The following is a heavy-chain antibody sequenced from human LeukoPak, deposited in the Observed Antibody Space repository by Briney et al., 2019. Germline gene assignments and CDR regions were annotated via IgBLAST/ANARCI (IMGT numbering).Heavy chain of an antibody. CDR2: INSDGSST. J-gene: IGHJ4*02. V-gene: IGHV3-74*01. CDR1: GFTFSSYW. Sequence: GGSLRLSCAASGFTFSSYWMHWVRQAPGKGLVWVSRINSDGSSTSYADSVKGRFTISRDNAKNTLYLQMNSLRAEDTAVYYCAKTLDDILTGYYYYFDYWGQGTLVTVSS. D-gene: IGHD3-9*01. CDR3: AKTLDDILTGYYYYFDY.